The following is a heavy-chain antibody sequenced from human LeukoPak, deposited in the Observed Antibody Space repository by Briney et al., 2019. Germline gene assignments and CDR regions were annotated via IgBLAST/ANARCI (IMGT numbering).Heavy chain of an antibody. D-gene: IGHD3-3*01. J-gene: IGHJ4*02. Sequence: PGGSLRLSCAASGFTFSSYAMSWVRQAPGKGLEGVSAISGSGGSTYYADSVKGRFTISRDNSKNTLYLQMNSLRAEDTAVYYCAKDLRFLEWLLYPIFDYWGQGTLVTVSS. V-gene: IGHV3-23*01. CDR1: GFTFSSYA. CDR2: ISGSGGST. CDR3: AKDLRFLEWLLYPIFDY.